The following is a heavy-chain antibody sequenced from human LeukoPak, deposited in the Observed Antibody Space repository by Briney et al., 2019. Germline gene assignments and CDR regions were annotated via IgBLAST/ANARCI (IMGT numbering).Heavy chain of an antibody. D-gene: IGHD3-10*01. CDR3: ARFTRSASYEVY. Sequence: GGSLRLSCAASGFTFSNSWMSWVRQAPERGLERVANIKADGSQKDYVDSMKGRFTVSRDNAKNSVYLEMKSLRVEDTAIYYCARFTRSASYEVYWGQGTLVTVSS. V-gene: IGHV3-7*01. CDR2: IKADGSQK. J-gene: IGHJ4*02. CDR1: GFTFSNSW.